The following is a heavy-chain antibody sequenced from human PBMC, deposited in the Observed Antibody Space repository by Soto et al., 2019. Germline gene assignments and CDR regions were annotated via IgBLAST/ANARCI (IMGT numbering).Heavy chain of an antibody. V-gene: IGHV3-33*01. CDR3: ARDTVDSSGMDV. D-gene: IGHD3-22*01. CDR1: GFTFSSYG. J-gene: IGHJ6*02. Sequence: QVQLVESGGGVVQPGRSLRLSCAASGFTFSSYGMHWVRQAPGKGLEWVAVIWYDGSNKYYADSVKGRFTISRDNSKNTLYLQMNSLRAEDTAVYYCARDTVDSSGMDVCGQGTTVTVSS. CDR2: IWYDGSNK.